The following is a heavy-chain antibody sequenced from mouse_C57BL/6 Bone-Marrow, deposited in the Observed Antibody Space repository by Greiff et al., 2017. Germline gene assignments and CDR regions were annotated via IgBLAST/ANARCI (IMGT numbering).Heavy chain of an antibody. CDR3: TITTIVCWYFDV. J-gene: IGHJ1*03. CDR1: GFNINDYY. D-gene: IGHD1-1*01. Sequence: VQLQQSGAELVRPGASVKLSCTASGFNINDYYMHWVKQRPEQGLEWIGRIDPADGDTEYAPKFQGKATMTADTSSNTAYLQLSSLTSEYTAVYYCTITTIVCWYFDVWGTGTTVTVSS. CDR2: IDPADGDT. V-gene: IGHV14-1*01.